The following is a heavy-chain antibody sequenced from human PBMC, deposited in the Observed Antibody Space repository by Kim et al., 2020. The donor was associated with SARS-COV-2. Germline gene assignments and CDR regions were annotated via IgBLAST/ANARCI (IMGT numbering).Heavy chain of an antibody. D-gene: IGHD3-22*01. Sequence: GYTFPLHGISWVRQAPGQGLGWMGWISGYNGNTDYAQKFQDRVTLTTDTSTNTAFMELRNLRSDDTAVYYCARVTYYDSSGYYFPWGQGTLAT. V-gene: IGHV1-18*01. CDR1: GYTFPLHG. CDR3: ARVTYYDSSGYYFP. J-gene: IGHJ5*02. CDR2: ISGYNGNT.